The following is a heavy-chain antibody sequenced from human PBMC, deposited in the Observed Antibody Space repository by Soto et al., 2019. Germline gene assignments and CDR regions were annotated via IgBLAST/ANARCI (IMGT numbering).Heavy chain of an antibody. Sequence: GGSLRLSCAASGFSFSLFWMSWVRQTPGKGLEWVANINEDGSEKFFADSVKGRFTISRDNAKNSLSLQMNSLTADDTAVYYCARTGWPQSSYYFDYWGQGTLVTISS. CDR2: INEDGSEK. J-gene: IGHJ4*02. D-gene: IGHD3-16*01. CDR3: ARTGWPQSSYYFDY. V-gene: IGHV3-7*03. CDR1: GFSFSLFW.